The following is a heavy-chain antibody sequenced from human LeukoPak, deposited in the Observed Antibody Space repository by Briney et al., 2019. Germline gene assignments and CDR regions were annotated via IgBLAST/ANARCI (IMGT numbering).Heavy chain of an antibody. CDR3: ARAYYDILTGYFFDY. D-gene: IGHD3-9*01. CDR1: GYSISSGYY. Sequence: SETLSLTCAVSGYSISSGYYWGWIRQPPGKGLEWIGSIYHSGSTYYNPSFKSRVTISVDTSKNQFSLKLSSVTAADTAVYYCARAYYDILTGYFFDYWGQGTLVTVSS. CDR2: IYHSGST. V-gene: IGHV4-38-2*01. J-gene: IGHJ4*02.